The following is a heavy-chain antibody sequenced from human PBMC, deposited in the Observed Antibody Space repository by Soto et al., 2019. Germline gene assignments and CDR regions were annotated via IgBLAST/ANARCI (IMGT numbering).Heavy chain of an antibody. D-gene: IGHD3-22*01. V-gene: IGHV1-18*01. CDR1: GYTSTSYG. Sequence: ASEKVSCKASGYTSTSYGISWVRQAPGQGLEWMGWISAYNGNTNYAQKLQGRVTMTTDTSTSTAYPELRSLRSDDTAVYCCASSADYYDSSGPFDYWGQGTLVTVSS. CDR2: ISAYNGNT. CDR3: ASSADYYDSSGPFDY. J-gene: IGHJ4*02.